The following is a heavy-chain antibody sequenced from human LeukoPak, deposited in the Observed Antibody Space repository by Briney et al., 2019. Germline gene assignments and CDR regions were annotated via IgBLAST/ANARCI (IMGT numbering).Heavy chain of an antibody. J-gene: IGHJ6*02. CDR3: AKGDEYQLLFDDYYGMDV. Sequence: GGSLRLSCAASGFTFSSYGMHWVRQAPGKGLEWVAFIRYDGSNKYYADSVKGRFTISRDNSKNTLYLQMNSLRAEDTAVYYCAKGDEYQLLFDDYYGMDVWGQGTTVTVSS. V-gene: IGHV3-30*02. D-gene: IGHD2-2*01. CDR1: GFTFSSYG. CDR2: IRYDGSNK.